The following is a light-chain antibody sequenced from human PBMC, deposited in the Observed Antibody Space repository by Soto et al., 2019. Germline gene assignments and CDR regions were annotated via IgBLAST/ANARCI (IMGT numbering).Light chain of an antibody. Sequence: DIQMTKYTSSLSSSVGDRVTITCRASQSISSWLAWYQQKPGKAPKLLVYKASSLESGVPSRFSGSGSGTDFTLTISSLQPEDFATYYCQQSYSTPISFGQGTRLEIK. CDR3: QQSYSTPIS. CDR2: KAS. V-gene: IGKV1-5*03. CDR1: QSISSW. J-gene: IGKJ5*01.